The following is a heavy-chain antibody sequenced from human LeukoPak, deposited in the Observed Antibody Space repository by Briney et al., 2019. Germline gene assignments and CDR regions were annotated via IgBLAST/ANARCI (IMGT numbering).Heavy chain of an antibody. CDR3: ALLGTTELDY. J-gene: IGHJ4*02. CDR1: GYTFTGYY. V-gene: IGHV1-2*02. Sequence: ASVKVSCKASGYTFTGYYVHWVRQAPGQGLEWMGWVIPHSGGTNYAQKFQGRVTMTRDTSINTAYMELFRLRSDDTAIYYCALLGTTELDYWGQRTLVTVSS. CDR2: VIPHSGGT. D-gene: IGHD1-26*01.